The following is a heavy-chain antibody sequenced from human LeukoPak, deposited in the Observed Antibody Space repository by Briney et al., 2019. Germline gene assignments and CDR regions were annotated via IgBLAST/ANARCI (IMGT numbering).Heavy chain of an antibody. CDR3: ARSKKKFDY. CDR1: GYTFTSYY. CDR2: IDPSDGST. J-gene: IGHJ4*02. V-gene: IGHV1-46*01. Sequence: ASVKVSCKASGYTFTSYYMHWVRQAPGQGLEWMGIIDPSDGSTSCAQKFQGRVTMTRDRSTSTVYMELSSLRSEDTAVYYCARSKKKFDYWGQGTLATVSS.